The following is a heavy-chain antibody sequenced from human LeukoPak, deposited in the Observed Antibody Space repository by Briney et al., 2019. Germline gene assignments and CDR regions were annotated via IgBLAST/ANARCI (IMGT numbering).Heavy chain of an antibody. CDR1: GYTFTERG. CDR3: GKGSTGWSRDP. J-gene: IGHJ5*02. CDR2: ISATSGNT. V-gene: IGHV1-18*01. D-gene: IGHD6-19*01. Sequence: ASVKVSCKTSGYTFTERGISWMRHVPGQGLEWMGWISATSGNTYYAQTFQDRVTMTTDASTSTAYLELRDLTTDDTAVYYCGKGSTGWSRDPWGQGTLVTVSA.